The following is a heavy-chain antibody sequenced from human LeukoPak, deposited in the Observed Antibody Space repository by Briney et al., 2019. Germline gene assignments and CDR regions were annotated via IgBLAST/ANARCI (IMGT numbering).Heavy chain of an antibody. CDR2: ISGSGGST. Sequence: PGGSLRLSCAASGFTFSSYAMSWVRQAPGKGLEWVSAISGSGGSTYYADSVKGRFTISRDNSKNTLYLQMNSLRAEDTAVYYCAKGGAAAVRQAGWFDPWGQGTLVTVSS. D-gene: IGHD6-13*01. J-gene: IGHJ5*02. CDR1: GFTFSSYA. CDR3: AKGGAAAVRQAGWFDP. V-gene: IGHV3-23*01.